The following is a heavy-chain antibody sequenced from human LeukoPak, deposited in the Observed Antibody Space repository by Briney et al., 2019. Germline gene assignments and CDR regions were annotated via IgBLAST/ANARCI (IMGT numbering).Heavy chain of an antibody. CDR1: GGSISSYY. J-gene: IGHJ4*02. CDR3: ARGLPSGYDPYFDY. Sequence: PSETLSLTCTVSGGSISSYYWSWIRQPPGKGLEWIGYIYYSGSTNYNPSLKGRVTISVDTSKNQFSLKLSSVTAADTAVYYCARGLPSGYDPYFDYWGQGTLVTVSS. V-gene: IGHV4-59*12. D-gene: IGHD5-12*01. CDR2: IYYSGST.